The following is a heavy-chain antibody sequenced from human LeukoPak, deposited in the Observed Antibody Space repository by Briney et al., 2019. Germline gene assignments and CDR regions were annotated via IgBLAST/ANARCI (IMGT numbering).Heavy chain of an antibody. J-gene: IGHJ4*02. CDR2: IYSGGTT. Sequence: GGSLRLSCATSGFTVSSNYMSWVRQAPGKGLEWVSVIYSGGTTYYADSVKGRLTISRDNSKNTLYLQMNSLRAEDTAVYYCAKDYGDYLDYWGQGTLVTVSS. V-gene: IGHV3-53*05. CDR3: AKDYGDYLDY. CDR1: GFTVSSNY. D-gene: IGHD4-17*01.